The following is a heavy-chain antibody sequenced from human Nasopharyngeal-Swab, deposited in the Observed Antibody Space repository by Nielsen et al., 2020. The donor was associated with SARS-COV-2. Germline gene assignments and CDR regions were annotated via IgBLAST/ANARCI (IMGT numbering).Heavy chain of an antibody. D-gene: IGHD3-10*01. CDR2: IYPADSDT. J-gene: IGHJ6*02. V-gene: IGHV5-51*01. CDR3: ARHDRGWFGTGGDV. Sequence: VRQMPGKGLEWMGTIYPADSDTRYSRSFQGQVTISVDKSISTAYLQWSSLKASDTATYYCARHDRGWFGTGGDVWGQGTTVTVSS.